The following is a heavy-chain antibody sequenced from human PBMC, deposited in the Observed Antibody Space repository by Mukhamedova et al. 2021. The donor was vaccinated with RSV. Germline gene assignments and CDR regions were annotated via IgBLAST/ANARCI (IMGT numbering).Heavy chain of an antibody. CDR3: AGGGHGDSSGRVNYFCY. V-gene: IGHV3-30*04. CDR1: SSDA. CDR2: ISYDGSNK. J-gene: IGHJ4*01. Sequence: SSDAMYWVRQAPGKGLEWVAVISYDGSNKYYADSVKGRFTITRDNSKKTLYLQMDSLRAEDTAVDYCAGGGHGDSSGRVNYFCYW. D-gene: IGHD6-19*01.